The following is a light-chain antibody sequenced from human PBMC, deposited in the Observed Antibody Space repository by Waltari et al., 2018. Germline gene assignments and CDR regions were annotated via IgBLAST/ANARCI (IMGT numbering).Light chain of an antibody. CDR3: QQYYDTPWT. CDR1: QSVLSTSTGKSY. J-gene: IGKJ1*01. V-gene: IGKV4-1*01. CDR2: GAS. Sequence: EIVMAQSPDSLAVSLGERATINCGSSQSVLSTSTGKSYLAWYQQKPGQPPKLLIYGASTRESGVPDRFSGSGSGTDFTLTISSLQAEDVAVYYCQQYYDTPWTFGQGTKVEIK.